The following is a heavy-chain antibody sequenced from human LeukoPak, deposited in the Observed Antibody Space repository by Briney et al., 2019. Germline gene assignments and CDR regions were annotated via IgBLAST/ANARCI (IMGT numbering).Heavy chain of an antibody. Sequence: SETLSLTCTVSGGSISSYYWTWIRQPPGKGLEWLGYIYYSGSTNYNPSLKSRVTISVDTSKNQFSLKLSSVTAADTAVYYCARGGSSWYPLDYWGQGTLVTVSS. CDR1: GGSISSYY. D-gene: IGHD6-13*01. V-gene: IGHV4-59*01. CDR3: ARGGSSWYPLDY. CDR2: IYYSGST. J-gene: IGHJ4*02.